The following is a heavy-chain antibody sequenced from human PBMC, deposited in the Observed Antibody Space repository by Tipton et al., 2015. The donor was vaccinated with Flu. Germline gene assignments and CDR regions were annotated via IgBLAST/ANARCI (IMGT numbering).Heavy chain of an antibody. CDR2: MNPNSGDT. D-gene: IGHD2-15*01. J-gene: IGHJ4*02. V-gene: IGHV1-2*02. CDR3: ARETYCSSGSCANDS. CDR1: GYTFTAYY. Sequence: QLVQSGAEVKKPGASVKVSCKASGYTFTAYYIHWVRQAPGQGLEWMGWMNPNSGDTNYAQKFQGRVTMTRDTSISTAYMELSRLRSDDTALYYCARETYCSSGSCANDSWGQGTLVTVSS.